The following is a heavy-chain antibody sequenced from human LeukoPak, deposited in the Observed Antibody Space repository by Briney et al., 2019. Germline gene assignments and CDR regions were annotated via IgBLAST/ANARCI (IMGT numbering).Heavy chain of an antibody. CDR1: GLVFGKYA. Sequence: GGSLRLSCAASGLVFGKYAMAWVRQAPGKGLLWVSRINSDGSATIYADSVRGRFTISRDNAKNTLYLQMSGLRVEDTAVYHCASDSPYYGMDVWGQGTTVTVSS. CDR2: INSDGSAT. J-gene: IGHJ6*02. CDR3: ASDSPYYGMDV. V-gene: IGHV3-74*01.